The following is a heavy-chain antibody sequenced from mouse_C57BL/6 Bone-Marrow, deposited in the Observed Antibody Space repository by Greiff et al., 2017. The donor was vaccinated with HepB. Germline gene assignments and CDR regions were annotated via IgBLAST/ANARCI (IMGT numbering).Heavy chain of an antibody. CDR3: ARSDDGYYVGFAY. CDR2: INPYNGGT. CDR1: GYTFTDYY. V-gene: IGHV1-19*01. J-gene: IGHJ3*01. D-gene: IGHD2-3*01. Sequence: VQLQQSGPVLVKPGASVKMSCKASGYTFTDYYMNWVKQSHGKSLEWIGVINPYNGGTSYNQKFKGKATLTVDKSSSTAYMELNSLTSEDSAVYYGARSDDGYYVGFAYWGQGTLVTVSA.